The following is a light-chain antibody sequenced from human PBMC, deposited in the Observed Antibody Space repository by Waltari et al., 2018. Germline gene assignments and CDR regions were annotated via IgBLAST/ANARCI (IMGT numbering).Light chain of an antibody. CDR2: QAS. Sequence: DIQMTQSPSTLSASVGDRVTITCRASRTINNWLAWFQQKPGRAPQLLIYQASSLESGVPSRFSGTGSGTKFTLTISSLQPEDFATYYCQRYNSFPYTFGQGTRLEIK. CDR1: RTINNW. V-gene: IGKV1-5*03. J-gene: IGKJ2*01. CDR3: QRYNSFPYT.